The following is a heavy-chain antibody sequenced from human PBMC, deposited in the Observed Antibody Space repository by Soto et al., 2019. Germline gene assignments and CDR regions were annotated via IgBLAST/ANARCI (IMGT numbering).Heavy chain of an antibody. D-gene: IGHD3-10*01. V-gene: IGHV3-74*01. J-gene: IGHJ5*02. CDR2: INSDGSST. Sequence: GGSLRLSCAASGFTFSSYWMHWVRQAPGKGLVWVSRINSDGSSTSYADSVKGRFTISRDNAKNTLYLQMNSLRAEDTAVYYCARDLSLGYYGSGSYYKDYWFDPWGQGTLVTVSS. CDR1: GFTFSSYW. CDR3: ARDLSLGYYGSGSYYKDYWFDP.